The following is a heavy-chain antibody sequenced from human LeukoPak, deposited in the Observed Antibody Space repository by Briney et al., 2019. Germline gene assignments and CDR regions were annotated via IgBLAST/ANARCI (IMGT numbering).Heavy chain of an antibody. V-gene: IGHV1-2*02. CDR2: INPNSGGT. CDR1: GYTFTGHY. J-gene: IGHJ4*02. D-gene: IGHD4-17*01. CDR3: ARHPTVTTGPDY. Sequence: ASVKVSCKASGYTFTGHYMHWVRQAPGQGLEWMGWINPNSGGTNYAQKFQGRVTMTRDTSISTAYMELSRLRSDDTAVYYCARHPTVTTGPDYWGQGTLVTVSS.